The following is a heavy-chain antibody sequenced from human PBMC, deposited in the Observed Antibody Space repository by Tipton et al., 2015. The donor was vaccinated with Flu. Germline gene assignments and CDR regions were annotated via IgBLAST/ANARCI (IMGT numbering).Heavy chain of an antibody. J-gene: IGHJ6*02. Sequence: LSLTCAVSGIDVSTNYMTWVRQAPGKGLEWVSTYYKSGSTYYADSVKGRFIISRDTSNNTVYLQMNDLRAEDTAVYFCAREIRHSDWTLDYYVMYVGDQRTTVTAPS. CDR2: YYKSGST. CDR1: GIDVSTNY. D-gene: IGHD1-1*01. CDR3: AREIRHSDWTLDYYVMYV. V-gene: IGHV3-53*01.